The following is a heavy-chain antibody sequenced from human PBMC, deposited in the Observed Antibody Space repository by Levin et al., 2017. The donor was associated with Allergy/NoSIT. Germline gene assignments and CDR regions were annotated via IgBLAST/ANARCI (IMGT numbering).Heavy chain of an antibody. CDR1: GFTFNSYT. Sequence: GGSLRLSCVASGFTFNSYTMGWVRQAPGMGLEWVSDISFGGGSTYYADSVKGRFTISRDTSRNTLHLQMNSLRVEDTAVYYCARAGSASWYDYWGQGTLVTVSS. D-gene: IGHD6-13*01. V-gene: IGHV3-23*01. J-gene: IGHJ4*02. CDR2: ISFGGGST. CDR3: ARAGSASWYDY.